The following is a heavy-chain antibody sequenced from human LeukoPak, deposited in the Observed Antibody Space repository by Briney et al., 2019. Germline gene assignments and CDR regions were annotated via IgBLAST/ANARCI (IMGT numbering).Heavy chain of an antibody. V-gene: IGHV3-33*06. D-gene: IGHD3-22*01. J-gene: IGHJ4*02. CDR2: IWYDGSNK. Sequence: GGSLRLSCAASGFTFSSYGMHWVRQAPGKGLEWVAVIWYDGSNKYYADSVKGRFTISRENSKNTLYLQMNSLRAEDTAVYYCAKNYYDSSGNAGLFDYWGQGTLVTVSS. CDR1: GFTFSSYG. CDR3: AKNYYDSSGNAGLFDY.